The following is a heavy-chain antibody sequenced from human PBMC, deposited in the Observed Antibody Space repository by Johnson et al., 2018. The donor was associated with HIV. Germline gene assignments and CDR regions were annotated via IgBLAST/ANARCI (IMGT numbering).Heavy chain of an antibody. CDR2: INPDGSST. CDR3: ARDGAADNAFDI. V-gene: IGHV3-74*01. J-gene: IGHJ3*02. Sequence: MQLVESGGGLVQPGGSLRLSCAASGFTFSGYWAYWVRQAPGKGLVWVSRINPDGSSTDYADSVKGRFTISGDNAKNTLYLQMNSLRAEDTAVYYCARDGAADNAFDIWGQGTMVTVSS. CDR1: GFTFSGYW. D-gene: IGHD3-16*01.